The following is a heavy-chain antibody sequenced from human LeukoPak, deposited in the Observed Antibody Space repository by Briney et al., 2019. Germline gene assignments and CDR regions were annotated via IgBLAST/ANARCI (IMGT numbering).Heavy chain of an antibody. D-gene: IGHD1-14*01. V-gene: IGHV4-59*12. CDR2: IYYSGST. Sequence: PSETLSLTCTVSGGSISSYYWSWTRQPPGKGLEWIGYIYYSGSTNYNPSLKSRVTISVDTSKNQFSLKLSSVTAADTAVYYCARGFPRYLARSSIRNWFDPWGQGTLVTVSS. CDR3: ARGFPRYLARSSIRNWFDP. CDR1: GGSISSYY. J-gene: IGHJ5*02.